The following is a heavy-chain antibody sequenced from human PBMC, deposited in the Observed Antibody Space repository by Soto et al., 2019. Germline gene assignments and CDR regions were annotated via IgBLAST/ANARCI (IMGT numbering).Heavy chain of an antibody. Sequence: GGSLRLSCAASGFTFSSYGMHWVRQAPGKGLEWVAVISYDGSNKYYADSVKGRFTISRDNSKNTLYLQMNSLRAEDTAVYYCAKVNHGELAYGMDVWGQGTTVTVSS. CDR1: GFTFSSYG. J-gene: IGHJ6*02. D-gene: IGHD4-17*01. CDR3: AKVNHGELAYGMDV. V-gene: IGHV3-30*18. CDR2: ISYDGSNK.